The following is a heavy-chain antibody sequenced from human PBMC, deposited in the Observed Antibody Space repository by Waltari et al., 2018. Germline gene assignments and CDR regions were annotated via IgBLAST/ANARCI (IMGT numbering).Heavy chain of an antibody. V-gene: IGHV4-39*02. CDR3: ATEIEPRAFDI. CDR1: GGSLSSSSSY. Sequence: QLQLQESGPGLVKPSETLSLTSTVPGGSLSSSSSYWGWIRQPPGKGLEWIGSIYYSGSTYYNPSLKSRVTISVDTSKNQFSLKLSSVTAADTAVYYCATEIEPRAFDIWGQGTMVTVSS. CDR2: IYYSGST. D-gene: IGHD3-22*01. J-gene: IGHJ3*02.